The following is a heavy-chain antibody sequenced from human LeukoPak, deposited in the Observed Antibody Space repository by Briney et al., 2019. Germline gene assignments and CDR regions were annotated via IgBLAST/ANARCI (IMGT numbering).Heavy chain of an antibody. D-gene: IGHD4-17*01. Sequence: SETLSLTCNVSGGSISSYYWSWIRQPPGKGLEWIGYIYYSGSSNYNPPLKSRVTISINTSKNQFSLKLSSVTAADTAVYYCARLQAVTAFDYWGQGTLVTVSS. CDR3: ARLQAVTAFDY. V-gene: IGHV4-59*01. CDR1: GGSISSYY. CDR2: IYYSGSS. J-gene: IGHJ4*02.